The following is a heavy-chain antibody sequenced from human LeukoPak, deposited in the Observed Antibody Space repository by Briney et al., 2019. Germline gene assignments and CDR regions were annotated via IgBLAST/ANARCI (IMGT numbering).Heavy chain of an antibody. J-gene: IGHJ4*02. CDR3: AGGFDSRKMGY. CDR2: IYYTGST. Sequence: SETLSLTCTVAGGSISGGGYYWSWIRQHPGKGLEWIGSIYYTGSTYYNPSLRSRVTISVDTSKNKFSLNLRAVTAADTAMYYCAGGFDSRKMGYWGQGTLVTVSS. V-gene: IGHV4-31*03. CDR1: GGSISGGGYY. D-gene: IGHD6-13*01.